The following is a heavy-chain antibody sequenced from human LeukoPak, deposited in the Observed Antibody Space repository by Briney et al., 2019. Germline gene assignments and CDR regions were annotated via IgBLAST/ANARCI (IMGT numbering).Heavy chain of an antibody. V-gene: IGHV4-59*01. Sequence: SQTLSLTCAVSGGSISSYYWSWIRQPPGKGLEWIGYIYYSGSTNYNPSLKSRVTISVDTSKNQFSLKLSSVTAADTAVYYCARTGYSYNHWYFDLWGRGTLVTVSS. CDR2: IYYSGST. J-gene: IGHJ2*01. CDR3: ARTGYSYNHWYFDL. CDR1: GGSISSYY. D-gene: IGHD5-18*01.